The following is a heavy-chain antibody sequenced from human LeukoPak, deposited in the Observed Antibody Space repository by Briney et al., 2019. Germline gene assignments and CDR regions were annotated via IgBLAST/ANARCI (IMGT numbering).Heavy chain of an antibody. V-gene: IGHV3-21*01. CDR3: ARESGDAFDI. CDR2: IGSSSSYI. J-gene: IGHJ3*02. D-gene: IGHD1-26*01. Sequence: PGGSLRLSCAASGFTFSSYSMNWVRHAPGKGLEWVSSIGSSSSYIYYADSVKGRFTISRDNAKNSLYLQMNSLRAEDTAVYYCARESGDAFDIWGQGTMVTVSS. CDR1: GFTFSSYS.